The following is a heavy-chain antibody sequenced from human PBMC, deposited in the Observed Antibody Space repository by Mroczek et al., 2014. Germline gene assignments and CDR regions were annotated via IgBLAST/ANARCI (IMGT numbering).Heavy chain of an antibody. CDR1: GGSISSSSYY. CDR3: ARPHSSWSKGGSFDY. CDR2: IYYSGST. Sequence: QVQLQESGPGLVKPSETLSLTCTVSGGSISSSSYYWGWIRQPPGKGLEWIGSIYYSGSTYYNPSLKSRVTISVDTSKNQFSLKLSSVTAADTAVYYCARPHSSWSKGGSFDYWGQGTLVTVSS. V-gene: IGHV4-39*01. J-gene: IGHJ4*02. D-gene: IGHD6-13*01.